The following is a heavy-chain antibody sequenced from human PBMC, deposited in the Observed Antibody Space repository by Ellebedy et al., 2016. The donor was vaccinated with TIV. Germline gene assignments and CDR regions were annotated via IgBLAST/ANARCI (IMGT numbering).Heavy chain of an antibody. CDR1: GFTFSSYW. CDR2: IKTDGSST. D-gene: IGHD6-13*01. J-gene: IGHJ4*02. CDR3: AREVWYPAS. V-gene: IGHV3-74*01. Sequence: GESLKISCAASGFTFSSYWMHWVRQVPGKGLVWVSRIKTDGSSTYYADYVKGRFTISRDNAKNTLYLQMNGLRAEETAVYYCAREVWYPASWGQGTLVTVSS.